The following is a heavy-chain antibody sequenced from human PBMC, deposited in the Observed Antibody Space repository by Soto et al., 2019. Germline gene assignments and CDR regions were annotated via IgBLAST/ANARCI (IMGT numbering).Heavy chain of an antibody. J-gene: IGHJ6*02. CDR2: IIPLFGTT. CDR3: AAELGFGKLSVV. D-gene: IGHD3-10*01. CDR1: GDTFKNCV. Sequence: QVQVVQSGVEVRRPGSSVNVSCKASGDTFKNCVISWVRQAPGQGLEWMGGIIPLFGTTDFAQRFQGRPTITTDESTTTAYMELSRLRSEDTATYYCAAELGFGKLSVVWGQGTTVIVSS. V-gene: IGHV1-69*01.